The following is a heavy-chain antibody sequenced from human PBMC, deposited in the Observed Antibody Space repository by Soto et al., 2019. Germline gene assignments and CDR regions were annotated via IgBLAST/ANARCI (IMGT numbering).Heavy chain of an antibody. CDR3: AGDDSWVGIRQYQLLPHWFDP. Sequence: GGSLRLSCAASGFTFSSYSMNWVRQAPGKGLEWVSSISSSSSYIYYADSVKGRFTISRDNAKNSLYLQMNSLRAEDTAVYYCAGDDSWVGIRQYQLLPHWFDPWGQGTLVTVSS. J-gene: IGHJ5*02. CDR1: GFTFSSYS. V-gene: IGHV3-21*01. CDR2: ISSSSSYI. D-gene: IGHD2-2*01.